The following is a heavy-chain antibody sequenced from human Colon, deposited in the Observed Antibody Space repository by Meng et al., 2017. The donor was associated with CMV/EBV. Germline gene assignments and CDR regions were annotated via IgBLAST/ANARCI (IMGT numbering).Heavy chain of an antibody. CDR2: IIPILGIA. Sequence: SVKVSCKASGGTFSSYAISWVRQAPGQGLEWMGGIIPILGIANYAQNFQGRVTITADKSTSTAYMELSSLRSEDTAVYYCASQVDSSLRFLARMDVWGQGTTVTVSS. D-gene: IGHD3-3*01. J-gene: IGHJ6*02. CDR3: ASQVDSSLRFLARMDV. CDR1: GGTFSSYA. V-gene: IGHV1-69*10.